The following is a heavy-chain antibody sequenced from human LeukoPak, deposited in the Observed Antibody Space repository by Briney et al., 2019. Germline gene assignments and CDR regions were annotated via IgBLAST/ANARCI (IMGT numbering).Heavy chain of an antibody. J-gene: IGHJ4*02. CDR3: ARGSVRLGY. V-gene: IGHV4-61*02. Sequence: SETLSLTCTVSGDSISSGDYYWGWLRQPAGKGLEWLGRVSPSGSTSSNPSLKSRVTISVHTSKNQFSLKLAPVTAAATAGYFCARGSVRLGYWGQGPLVTVSS. CDR1: GDSISSGDYY. CDR2: VSPSGST. D-gene: IGHD4-17*01.